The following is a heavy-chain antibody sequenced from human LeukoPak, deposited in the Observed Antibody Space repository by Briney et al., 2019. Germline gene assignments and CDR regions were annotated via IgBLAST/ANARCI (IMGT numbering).Heavy chain of an antibody. CDR2: ISYDGSTK. D-gene: IGHD6-13*01. Sequence: GRSLRLSCAASGFTFSSYAMHWVRQAPGKGLEWVAVISYDGSTKYYADSVKGRFTISRDNSKNTLYLQMKSLRTEDTAVYYCARGNGVVAGGYDHWGQGTLVTVSS. J-gene: IGHJ4*02. CDR3: ARGNGVVAGGYDH. V-gene: IGHV3-30-3*01. CDR1: GFTFSSYA.